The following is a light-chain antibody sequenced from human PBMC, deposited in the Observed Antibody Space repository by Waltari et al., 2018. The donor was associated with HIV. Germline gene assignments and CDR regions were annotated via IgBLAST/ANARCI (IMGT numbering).Light chain of an antibody. CDR3: QSAATSGTSVV. J-gene: IGLJ2*01. Sequence: SSALTPAPSASVSPGQMASISCTGHDLANHSVSWYREKSGQAPVLVICRDSERPLGIPERISGSRSVILATLTISGVLAEDEADYYCQSAATSGTSVVFGGGTKLTVL. CDR1: DLANHS. V-gene: IGLV3-25*03. CDR2: RDS.